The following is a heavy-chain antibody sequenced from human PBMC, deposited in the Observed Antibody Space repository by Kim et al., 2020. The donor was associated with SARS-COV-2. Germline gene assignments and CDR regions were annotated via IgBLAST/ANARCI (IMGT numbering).Heavy chain of an antibody. Sequence: GGSLRLSCAASEFTFSNAWMNWVRQAPGKGLEWVGRIKSKTDGGTIEYAASVKGRFTISRDDSKNTLSLQMNSLRTEDTAVYYCSTDRVYRYWGQGTLVTVSS. CDR2: IKSKTDGGTI. CDR3: STDRVYRY. J-gene: IGHJ4*02. V-gene: IGHV3-15*01. D-gene: IGHD1-20*01. CDR1: EFTFSNAW.